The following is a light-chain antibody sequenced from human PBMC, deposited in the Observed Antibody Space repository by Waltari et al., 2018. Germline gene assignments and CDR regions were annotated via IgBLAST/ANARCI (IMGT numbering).Light chain of an antibody. V-gene: IGKV1-39*01. J-gene: IGKJ3*01. CDR1: QSIANY. Sequence: DIQMTQSPSSLSASVGGRISITCRASQSIANYLNWYQQKPGKAPDLLIYDASYLSSGVPSMFSGSGSGTDYTLTIDSLQPEDFATYYCQQSYSVPRGGFAFGPGTKVDIK. CDR3: QQSYSVPRGGFA. CDR2: DAS.